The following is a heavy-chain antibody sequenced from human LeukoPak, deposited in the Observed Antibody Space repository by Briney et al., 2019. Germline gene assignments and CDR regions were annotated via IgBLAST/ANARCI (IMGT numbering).Heavy chain of an antibody. J-gene: IGHJ4*02. Sequence: GGSLRLSCAASGFSFRNAWMSWVRQAPGKGLEWVAVISYDGSDRSYADSVKGRFTISRDNSKNTLYLQMNSLRAEDTAVYYCARGDRYDSSAYSYYIDYWGQGTLVTVSS. CDR3: ARGDRYDSSAYSYYIDY. V-gene: IGHV3-30-3*01. CDR1: GFSFRNAW. CDR2: ISYDGSDR. D-gene: IGHD3-22*01.